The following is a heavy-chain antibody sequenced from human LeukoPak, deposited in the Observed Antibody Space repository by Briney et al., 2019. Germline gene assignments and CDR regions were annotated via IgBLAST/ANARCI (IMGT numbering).Heavy chain of an antibody. CDR1: NDSISTYY. J-gene: IGHJ4*02. V-gene: IGHV4-59*08. CDR3: ARQGSGSHKD. Sequence: SETLSLTCTVSNDSISTYYWSWIRQPPGKGLEWIGYIYYSGSTNYNPSLKSRVTISVDTSKNHFSLNLSSVTAADTAVYYCARQGSGSHKDWGQGTLVTVSS. D-gene: IGHD1-26*01. CDR2: IYYSGST.